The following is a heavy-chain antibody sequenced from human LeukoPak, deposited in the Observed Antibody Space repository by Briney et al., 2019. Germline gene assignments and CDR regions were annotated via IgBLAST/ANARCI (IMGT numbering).Heavy chain of an antibody. J-gene: IGHJ3*02. Sequence: GGSLRLSCAASGFTFSSYWMSWVRQAPGKGLEWVAVIWYDGSNKYYADSVKGRFTISRDNSKNTLYLQMNSLRAEDTAVYYCAREQKPRYCSSTSCYAAFDIWGQGTMVTVSS. D-gene: IGHD2-2*01. CDR1: GFTFSSYW. CDR2: IWYDGSNK. CDR3: AREQKPRYCSSTSCYAAFDI. V-gene: IGHV3-33*08.